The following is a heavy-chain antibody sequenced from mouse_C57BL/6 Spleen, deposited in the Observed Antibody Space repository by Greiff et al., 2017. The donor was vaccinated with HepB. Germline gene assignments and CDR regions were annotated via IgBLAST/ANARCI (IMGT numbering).Heavy chain of an antibody. Sequence: VNLVESGPGLVAPSQSLSITCTVSGFSLTSYGVHWVRQPPGKGLEWLVVIWSDGSTTYNSALKSRLSISKDNSKSQVFLKMNSLQTDDSAMYYCARQSYYSNYEGAMDYWGQGTSVTVSS. J-gene: IGHJ4*01. CDR3: ARQSYYSNYEGAMDY. V-gene: IGHV2-6-1*01. CDR1: GFSLTSYG. D-gene: IGHD2-5*01. CDR2: IWSDGST.